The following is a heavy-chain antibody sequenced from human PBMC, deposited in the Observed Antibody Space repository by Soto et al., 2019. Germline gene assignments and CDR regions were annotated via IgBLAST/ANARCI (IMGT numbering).Heavy chain of an antibody. J-gene: IGHJ4*02. CDR3: ARGGSSGSRVVSDY. CDR1: GGSISSYY. V-gene: IGHV4-59*01. D-gene: IGHD6-19*01. Sequence: SETLSLTCTVSGGSISSYYWSWIRQPPGKGLEWIGYIYYSGSTNYNPSLKSRVTISVDTSKNQFSLKLSSVTAADTAVYYCARGGSSGSRVVSDYWGQGTLVTVSS. CDR2: IYYSGST.